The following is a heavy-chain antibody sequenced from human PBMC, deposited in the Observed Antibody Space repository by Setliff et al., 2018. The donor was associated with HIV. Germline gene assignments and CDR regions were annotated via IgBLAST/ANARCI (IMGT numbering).Heavy chain of an antibody. V-gene: IGHV1-18*01. D-gene: IGHD2-2*01. CDR1: GYTFTNYG. CDR2: ISAYNANT. CDR3: ARAQGYCSSTSCYFQDLFDP. Sequence: GASVKVSCKASGYTFTNYGISWVRQAPGQGLEWMGWISAYNANTDYAQKLQGRVTMTRDTSTSTVYMELSSLRSEDTAVYYCARAQGYCSSTSCYFQDLFDPWGQGTLVTVSS. J-gene: IGHJ5*02.